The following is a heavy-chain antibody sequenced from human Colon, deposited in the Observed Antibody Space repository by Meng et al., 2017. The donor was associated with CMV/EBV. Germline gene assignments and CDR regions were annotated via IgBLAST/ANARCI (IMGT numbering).Heavy chain of an antibody. CDR2: TYYSGST. CDR3: ARDTFDRRNGMDV. V-gene: IGHV4-59*01. J-gene: IGHJ6*02. D-gene: IGHD3-10*01. CDR1: GGSINDFY. Sequence: GSLRLSCNVSGGSINDFYWSWIRQPPGKGLEWIGYTYYSGSTHYNPSLKSLVTISIDTSKKHFSLRLSSVTAADTAVYYCARDTFDRRNGMDVWGQGTSVTVSS.